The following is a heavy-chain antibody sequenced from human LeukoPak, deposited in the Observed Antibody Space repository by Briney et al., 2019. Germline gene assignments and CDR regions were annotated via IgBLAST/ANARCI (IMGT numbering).Heavy chain of an antibody. D-gene: IGHD3-9*01. V-gene: IGHV3-64D*06. J-gene: IGHJ3*02. CDR2: ISSNGGST. Sequence: PGGSLRLSCSASGFTFSGYAMHWVRQAPGKGLEYVSAISSNGGSTYYADSVKGRFTISRDNSKNTLYLQMSSLRAEDTAVYYCVKDFNQGGYDILTAPDAFDIWGRGTMVTVSS. CDR3: VKDFNQGGYDILTAPDAFDI. CDR1: GFTFSGYA.